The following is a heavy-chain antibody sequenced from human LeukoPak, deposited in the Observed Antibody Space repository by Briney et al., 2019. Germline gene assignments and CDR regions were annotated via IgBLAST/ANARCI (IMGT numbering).Heavy chain of an antibody. CDR1: GYTLTELS. CDR3: ATGRSEGDDILTGWYYGMDV. D-gene: IGHD3-9*01. J-gene: IGHJ6*02. Sequence: ASVKVSCKVSGYTLTELSMHWVRQAPGKGLEWMGGFDPEDGETIYAQKCQGRVTMTEDTSTDTAYMELSSLSSEDTAVYYCATGRSEGDDILTGWYYGMDVWGQGTTVTVSS. CDR2: FDPEDGET. V-gene: IGHV1-24*01.